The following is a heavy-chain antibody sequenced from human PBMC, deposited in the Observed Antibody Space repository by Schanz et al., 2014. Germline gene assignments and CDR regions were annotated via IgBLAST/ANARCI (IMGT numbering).Heavy chain of an antibody. Sequence: EVQLVESGGGLVQPGGSLRLSCAASGFTFSSYSMNWVRQAPGKGLEWVSYISSSSSTRYYADSVKGRFTISRDNAKNSLYLQMNSLRVEDTAVYYCAASSGWHPSTDYWGQGTLVNVSS. CDR1: GFTFSSYS. J-gene: IGHJ4*02. V-gene: IGHV3-48*01. CDR2: ISSSSSTR. D-gene: IGHD6-19*01. CDR3: AASSGWHPSTDY.